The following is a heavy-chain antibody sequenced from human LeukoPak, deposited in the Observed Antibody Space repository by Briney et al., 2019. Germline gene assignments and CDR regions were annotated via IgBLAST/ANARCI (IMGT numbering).Heavy chain of an antibody. CDR3: ARGFGESAVVFDI. J-gene: IGHJ3*02. Sequence: PSGTLSLTCAVSGDFISSSYWWTWVRQSPGRGLEWIGEIHHSGSTTYNPSLMSRVTVSVDKSKNQFSLKVSSVTAADTAVYYCARGFGESAVVFDIWGQGTMVTVSS. CDR2: IHHSGST. D-gene: IGHD3-10*01. V-gene: IGHV4-4*02. CDR1: GDFISSSYW.